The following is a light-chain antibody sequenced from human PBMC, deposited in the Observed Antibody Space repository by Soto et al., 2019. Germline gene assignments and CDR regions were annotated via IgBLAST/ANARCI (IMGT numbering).Light chain of an antibody. CDR2: AVS. J-gene: IGLJ2*01. Sequence: QSALTQPRSVSGSPGQSVTISCTGTSSDVGRYKYVSWFQQHPDKAPKLILYAVSEWPSGVPDRFSGSKSGSTASPTISGLQAEDEADYYCCSYGASYTWLFGGGTKLTVL. CDR1: SSDVGRYKY. CDR3: CSYGASYTWL. V-gene: IGLV2-11*01.